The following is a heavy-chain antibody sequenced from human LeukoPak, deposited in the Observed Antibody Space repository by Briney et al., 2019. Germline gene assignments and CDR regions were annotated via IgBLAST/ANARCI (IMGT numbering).Heavy chain of an antibody. CDR2: INPNSGGT. J-gene: IGHJ4*02. D-gene: IGHD3-10*01. Sequence: ASVKVSRKASGYTFTGYYMHWVRPAPGQGLEWMGWINPNSGGTNYAQKFQGRVTMTRDTSISTAYMELSRLRSDDTAVYYCARGRVTRFYGYGSGSYYKFWGQGTVVTVSS. CDR1: GYTFTGYY. V-gene: IGHV1-2*02. CDR3: ARGRVTRFYGYGSGSYYKF.